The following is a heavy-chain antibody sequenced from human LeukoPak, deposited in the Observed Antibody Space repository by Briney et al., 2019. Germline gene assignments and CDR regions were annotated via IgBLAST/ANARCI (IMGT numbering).Heavy chain of an antibody. CDR3: ARSLRVRGVPDYMDV. V-gene: IGHV3-53*01. CDR1: EFTVSSNY. CDR2: IHKNAIT. Sequence: GGSLRLSCAASEFTVSSNYMTWVRQAPGKGLEWVAVIHKNAITYYADTVKGRFTISRDNSKNMLYLQMNSLRAEDTAVYYCARSLRVRGVPDYMDVWGKGTTVTISS. J-gene: IGHJ6*03. D-gene: IGHD3-10*01.